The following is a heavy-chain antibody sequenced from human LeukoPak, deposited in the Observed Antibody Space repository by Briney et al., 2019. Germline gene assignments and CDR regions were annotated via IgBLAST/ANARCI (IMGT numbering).Heavy chain of an antibody. V-gene: IGHV1-46*01. D-gene: IGHD6-19*01. Sequence: GASVKVSCKTSGYTFTSYYIHWVRQAPGQGLEWMGIINPSGGSTSYAQKFQGRVTITRDTSASTAYMELSSLRSEDTAVYYCARTPQWLPDYWGQGTLVTVSS. CDR2: INPSGGST. J-gene: IGHJ4*02. CDR3: ARTPQWLPDY. CDR1: GYTFTSYY.